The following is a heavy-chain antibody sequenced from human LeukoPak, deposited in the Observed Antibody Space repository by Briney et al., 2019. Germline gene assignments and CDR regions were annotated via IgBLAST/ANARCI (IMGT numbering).Heavy chain of an antibody. J-gene: IGHJ6*03. CDR1: GFTVSSNY. CDR3: AREPRYCSGGSCPYYYYYMDV. Sequence: GGSLRLSCAASGFTVSSNYMSWVRQAPGKGLEWVSVIYSGGSTYYADSVKGRFTISRDNSKNTLYLQMNSLRAEDTAVYYCAREPRYCSGGSCPYYYYYMDVLGKGTTVTVSS. D-gene: IGHD2-15*01. CDR2: IYSGGST. V-gene: IGHV3-66*02.